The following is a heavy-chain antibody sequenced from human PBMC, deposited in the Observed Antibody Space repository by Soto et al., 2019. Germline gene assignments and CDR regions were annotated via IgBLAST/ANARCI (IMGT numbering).Heavy chain of an antibody. V-gene: IGHV3-9*01. D-gene: IGHD3-16*01. CDR1: GFTFDDNA. CDR2: INWKSDI. Sequence: GGSLRLSCAVSGFTFDDNAMHWVRQAPEKGREWVSGINWKSDIGYADSVKGRFTISRDNAENSLYLQMNSLRAEDTALYYCAISQDRGGRTTFIYWGQGTQVTVSS. CDR3: AISQDRGGRTTFIY. J-gene: IGHJ4*02.